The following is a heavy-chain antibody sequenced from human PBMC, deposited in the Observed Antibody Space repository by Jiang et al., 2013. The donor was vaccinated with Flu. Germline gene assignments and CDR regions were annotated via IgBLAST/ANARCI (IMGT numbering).Heavy chain of an antibody. J-gene: IGHJ4*02. CDR3: ARDRDSSSWYVPGPEFDY. D-gene: IGHD6-13*01. CDR2: ISYDGSNK. CDR1: GFTFSSYA. V-gene: IGHV3-30-3*01. Sequence: VQLVESGGGVVQPGRSLRLSCAASGFTFSSYAMHWVRQAPGKGLEWVAVISYDGSNKYYADSVKGRFTISRDNSKNTLYLQMNSLRAEDTAVYYCARDRDSSSWYVPGPEFDYWGQGTLVTVSS.